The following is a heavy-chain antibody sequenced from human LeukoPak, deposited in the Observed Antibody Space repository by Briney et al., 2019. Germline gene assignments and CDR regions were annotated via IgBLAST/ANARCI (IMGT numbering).Heavy chain of an antibody. CDR2: ISGSGGST. Sequence: PGGSLRLSCAASGFTFSSYAMSWVRQAPGKGLEWVSAISGSGGSTYYADSVKGRFTISRDNSKNTLYLQMNSPRAEDTAVYYCAKRGYYDFWSGYYYFDYWGQGTLVTVSS. J-gene: IGHJ4*02. V-gene: IGHV3-23*01. CDR1: GFTFSSYA. CDR3: AKRGYYDFWSGYYYFDY. D-gene: IGHD3-3*01.